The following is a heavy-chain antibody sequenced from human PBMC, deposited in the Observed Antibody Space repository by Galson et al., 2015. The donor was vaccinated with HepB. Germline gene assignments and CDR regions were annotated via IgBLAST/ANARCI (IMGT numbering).Heavy chain of an antibody. J-gene: IGHJ4*02. CDR3: ARDGYSSSPPGYYFDY. CDR2: IIPIFGTA. V-gene: IGHV1-69*13. Sequence: SVKVSCKASGGTFSSYAISWVRQAPGQGLEWMGGIIPIFGTANYAQKFQGRVTITADESTSTAYMELSSLRSEDTAVYYCARDGYSSSPPGYYFDYWGQGTLVTVSS. D-gene: IGHD6-13*01. CDR1: GGTFSSYA.